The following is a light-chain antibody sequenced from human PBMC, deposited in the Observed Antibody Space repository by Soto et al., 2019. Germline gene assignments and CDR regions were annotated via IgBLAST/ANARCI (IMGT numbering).Light chain of an antibody. Sequence: DIQMTQSPSTLSASVGDRVTIACRASQSISSWLAWYQQKPGKAPKLLIYKASNLESGVPPRFSGSGSGTEFTLTISSLQPDDLASYYCQQYDRDSPWAFGQGTKVEIK. CDR3: QQYDRDSPWA. CDR2: KAS. J-gene: IGKJ1*01. V-gene: IGKV1-5*03. CDR1: QSISSW.